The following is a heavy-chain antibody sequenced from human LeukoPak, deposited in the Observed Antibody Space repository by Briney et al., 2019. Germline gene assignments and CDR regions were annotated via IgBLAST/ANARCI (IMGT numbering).Heavy chain of an antibody. CDR3: ARDYGGPHYFDY. CDR2: ITSASTNYI. V-gene: IGHV3-21*01. CDR1: GFTFNNHD. Sequence: KPGGSLRLSCAASGFTFNNHDMNWVRQAPGKGLEWLSSITSASTNYIYYADSVKGRFTISRDDAKNSLYLQMDSLRAEDTAIYYCARDYGGPHYFDYWGQGTLVTVSS. D-gene: IGHD2-15*01. J-gene: IGHJ4*02.